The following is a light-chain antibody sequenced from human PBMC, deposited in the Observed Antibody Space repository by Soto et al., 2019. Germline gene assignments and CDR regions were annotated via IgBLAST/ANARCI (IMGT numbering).Light chain of an antibody. CDR1: SSDIGDYNY. CDR2: EVS. J-gene: IGLJ1*01. V-gene: IGLV2-8*01. Sequence: QSALTQPPSASGSPGQSVTISCTGTSSDIGDYNYVSWYQQHPGKAPKLMIYEVSKRPSGVPDRFSGSKSGNTPSLTVSGLQAEDEADYYCSSYAGSLYVFGTGTKLTVL. CDR3: SSYAGSLYV.